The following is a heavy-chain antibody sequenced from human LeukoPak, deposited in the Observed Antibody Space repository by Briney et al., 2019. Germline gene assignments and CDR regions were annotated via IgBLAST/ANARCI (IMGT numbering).Heavy chain of an antibody. CDR1: GYSISSGYY. CDR2: IYHSGST. V-gene: IGHV4-38-2*01. CDR3: ARMYSSGWYYGY. D-gene: IGHD6-19*01. Sequence: PSETLSLTCAVSGYSISSGYYWDWIWQPPGKGLEWIGSIYHSGSTYYNPSLKSRATISVDTSKNQFSLKLSSVTAADMAVYYCARMYSSGWYYGYWGQGTLVTVSS. J-gene: IGHJ4*02.